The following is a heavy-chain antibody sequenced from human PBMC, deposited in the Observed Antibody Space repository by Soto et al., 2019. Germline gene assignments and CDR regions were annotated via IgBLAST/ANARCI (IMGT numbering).Heavy chain of an antibody. J-gene: IGHJ3*02. Sequence: GGSLRLSCAASGFTFSSYSMNWVRQAPGKGLEWVSSISSSSSYIYYADSVKGRFTISRDNAKNSLYLQMNSLRAEDTAVYYCARAGDYGDDAFDIWGQGTMVTVSS. D-gene: IGHD4-17*01. CDR2: ISSSSSYI. CDR1: GFTFSSYS. CDR3: ARAGDYGDDAFDI. V-gene: IGHV3-21*01.